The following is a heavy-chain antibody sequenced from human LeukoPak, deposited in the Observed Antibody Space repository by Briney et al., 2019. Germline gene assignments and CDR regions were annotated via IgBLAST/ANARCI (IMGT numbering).Heavy chain of an antibody. CDR3: AVYTDYYYYMDV. J-gene: IGHJ6*03. V-gene: IGHV4-31*03. Sequence: PSETLSLTCTVSGGSISSGGYYWSWIRRHPGKGLEWIGYIYYSGSTYYNPSLKSRVTISVDTSKNQFSLKLSSVTAADTAVYYCAVYTDYYYYMDVWGKGTTVTVSS. D-gene: IGHD2-8*01. CDR1: GGSISSGGYY. CDR2: IYYSGST.